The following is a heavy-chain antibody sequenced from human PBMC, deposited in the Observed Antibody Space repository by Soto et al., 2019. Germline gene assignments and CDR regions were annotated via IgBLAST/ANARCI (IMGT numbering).Heavy chain of an antibody. CDR1: GFTFSSYA. J-gene: IGHJ6*02. D-gene: IGHD4-17*01. CDR2: ISGSGGST. CDR3: ATALGVYCDPPLHYYYYYGMDV. V-gene: IGHV3-23*01. Sequence: EVRLLESGGGLVQPGGSLRLSCAASGFTFSSYAMSWVRQAPGKGLGWVSAISGSGGSTYYADSVKGRFTISRDNSKNTLYLQMSSLRAEDTAVYYCATALGVYCDPPLHYYYYYGMDVWGQGTTVTVSS.